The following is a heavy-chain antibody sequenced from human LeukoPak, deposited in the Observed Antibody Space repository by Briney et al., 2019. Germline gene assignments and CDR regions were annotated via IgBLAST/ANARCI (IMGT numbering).Heavy chain of an antibody. V-gene: IGHV4-59*08. CDR2: IYYSGST. CDR3: ARHFDSSGSDFDY. J-gene: IGHJ4*02. CDR1: GGSISSYY. D-gene: IGHD3-22*01. Sequence: SETLSLTCTVSGGSISSYYWSWIRQPPGKGLEWIGYIYYSGSTNYNPSLKSRVTISVDTSKNQFSLKLSSVTAADTTVYYCARHFDSSGSDFDYWGQGTLVTVSS.